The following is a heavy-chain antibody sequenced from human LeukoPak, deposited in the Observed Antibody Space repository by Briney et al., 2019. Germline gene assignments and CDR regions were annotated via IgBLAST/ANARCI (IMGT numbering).Heavy chain of an antibody. CDR1: GFTFSSYE. D-gene: IGHD2-2*01. CDR2: ISSSGSTI. J-gene: IGHJ6*02. CDR3: ARRRTIVVVPAAPYGMDV. V-gene: IGHV3-48*03. Sequence: GGSLRLSCAASGFTFSSYEMNWVRQAPGKGLEWVSYISSSGSTIYYADSVKGRFTISRDNAKNSLYLQMNGLRAEDTAVYYCARRRTIVVVPAAPYGMDVWGQGTTVTVSS.